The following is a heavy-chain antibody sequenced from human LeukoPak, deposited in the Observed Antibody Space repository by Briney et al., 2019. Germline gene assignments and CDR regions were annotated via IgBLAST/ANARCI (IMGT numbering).Heavy chain of an antibody. CDR3: AGAPILRGEGGEHYYYGMDV. V-gene: IGHV4-39*07. CDR1: GGSISTSSYY. CDR2: IFYTGST. J-gene: IGHJ6*02. D-gene: IGHD3-10*01. Sequence: KPSETLSLTCTVSGGSISTSSYYWGWIRQPPGKGLEWIGSIFYTGSTYYNPSLKSRVTISLDTSKSQFSLKLTSVTAADSAVYHCAGAPILRGEGGEHYYYGMDVWGQGTTVTVSS.